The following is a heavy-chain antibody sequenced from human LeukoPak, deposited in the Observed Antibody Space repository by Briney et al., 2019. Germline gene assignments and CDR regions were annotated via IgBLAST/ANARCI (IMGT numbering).Heavy chain of an antibody. CDR3: ARAGGWSPEVGHY. CDR2: IIPILGIA. D-gene: IGHD6-19*01. CDR1: GGTFSSYA. J-gene: IGHJ4*02. V-gene: IGHV1-69*04. Sequence: GASVKVSCKASGGTFSSYAISWVRQAPGQGLEWMGRIIPILGIANYAQKFQGRVTITADKSTSTAYMELSSLRSEDTAVYYCARAGGWSPEVGHYWGQGTLVTVSS.